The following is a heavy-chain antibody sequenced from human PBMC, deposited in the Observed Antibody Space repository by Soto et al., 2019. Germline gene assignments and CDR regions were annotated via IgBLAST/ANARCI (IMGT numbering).Heavy chain of an antibody. J-gene: IGHJ6*02. V-gene: IGHV4-61*01. CDR3: ARATPYSNYRGYYYGMDV. D-gene: IGHD4-4*01. CDR1: GGSVSSGSYY. Sequence: QVQLQESGPGLVKPSETLSLTCTVSGGSVSSGSYYWSWIRQPPGKGLEWIGYIYYSGSSNYNPSLKSRVTISVATSKNQFSLKLSSVTAADTAVYYCARATPYSNYRGYYYGMDVWGQGTTVTVSS. CDR2: IYYSGSS.